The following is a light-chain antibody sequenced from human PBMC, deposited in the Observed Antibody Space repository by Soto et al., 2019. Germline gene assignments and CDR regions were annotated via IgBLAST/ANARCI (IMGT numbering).Light chain of an antibody. CDR2: DVS. V-gene: IGKV1-5*01. CDR3: QHYNSYPMWA. J-gene: IGKJ1*01. Sequence: DIQVTQSPATLSSYLLDIVTITCRTSQTITTWLAWYQQKPGKAPKVLIYDVSNLQSGVPSRFSGSGSGTEFTLTISSLQPDDFATYYCQHYNSYPMWAFGQGTKVDIK. CDR1: QTITTW.